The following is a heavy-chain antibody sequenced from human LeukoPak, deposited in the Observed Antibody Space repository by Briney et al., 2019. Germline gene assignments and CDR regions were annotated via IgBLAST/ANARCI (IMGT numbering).Heavy chain of an antibody. CDR3: AKDSDYDFWSGYHPPDY. CDR2: IRYDGSNK. CDR1: GFTFSSYG. V-gene: IGHV3-30*02. J-gene: IGHJ4*02. D-gene: IGHD3-3*01. Sequence: GGSLRLSCAASGFTFSSYGMHWVRQAPGKGLEWVAFIRYDGSNKYYADSVKGRFTISRDNSKNTLYLQMNSLRAEDTAVYYCAKDSDYDFWSGYHPPDYWGQGTLVTVSS.